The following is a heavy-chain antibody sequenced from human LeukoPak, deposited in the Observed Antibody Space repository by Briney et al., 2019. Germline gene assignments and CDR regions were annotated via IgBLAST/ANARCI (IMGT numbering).Heavy chain of an antibody. V-gene: IGHV4-59*01. CDR3: TRGSIAYYYMDV. CDR1: GGSTSSYY. J-gene: IGHJ6*03. CDR2: MYYSGST. D-gene: IGHD3-22*01. Sequence: PSETLSLTCTVSGGSTSSYYWSWIRQPPGKGLEWIGYMYYSGSTNYNPSLKSRVTISVDTSKNQFSLKLSSVTAADTAVYYCTRGSIAYYYMDVWGKGTTVTISS.